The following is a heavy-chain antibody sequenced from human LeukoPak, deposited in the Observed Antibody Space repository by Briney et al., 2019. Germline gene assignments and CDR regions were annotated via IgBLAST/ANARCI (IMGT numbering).Heavy chain of an antibody. J-gene: IGHJ6*02. V-gene: IGHV4-30-2*01. Sequence: SETLSLTCAVSGGSISSGGYSWSWIRQPPGKGLEWIGYIYHSGSTYYNPSLKSRVTISVDRSKNQFSLKLSSVTAADTAVYYCARDRHYYDSSGYYYYYGMDVWGQGTTVTVSS. D-gene: IGHD3-22*01. CDR2: IYHSGST. CDR1: GGSISSGGYS. CDR3: ARDRHYYDSSGYYYYYGMDV.